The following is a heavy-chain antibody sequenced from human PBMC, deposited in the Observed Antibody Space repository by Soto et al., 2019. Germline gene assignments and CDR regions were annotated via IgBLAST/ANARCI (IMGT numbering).Heavy chain of an antibody. CDR2: IYHSGST. CDR1: GGSISSGGYS. J-gene: IGHJ4*02. Sequence: QLQLQESGSGLVKPSQTLSLTCAVSGGSISSGGYSWGWIRQPPGKGLEWIGYIYHSGSTYYNPSLKRRGTISVDRSRNQCSLQLSSVTAAHTAVYYCARVPDYWGQGTLVTVSS. CDR3: ARVPDY. V-gene: IGHV4-30-2*01.